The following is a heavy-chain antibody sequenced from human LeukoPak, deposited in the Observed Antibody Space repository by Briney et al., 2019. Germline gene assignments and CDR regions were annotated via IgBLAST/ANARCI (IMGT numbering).Heavy chain of an antibody. CDR3: AKDQVTTVRGVRYYFDY. D-gene: IGHD4-11*01. V-gene: IGHV3-66*01. CDR2: IYSGGST. CDR1: GFTVSTNY. Sequence: GGSLRLSCAASGFTVSTNYMSWVRQAPGKGLEWVSVIYSGGSTYYADSVKDRFTISRDNSKNTLYLQMNSLRAEDTAVYYCAKDQVTTVRGVRYYFDYWGQGTLVTVSS. J-gene: IGHJ4*02.